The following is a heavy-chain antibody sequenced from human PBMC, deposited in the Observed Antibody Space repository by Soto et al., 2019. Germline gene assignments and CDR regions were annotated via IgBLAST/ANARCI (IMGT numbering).Heavy chain of an antibody. J-gene: IGHJ6*02. D-gene: IGHD2-15*01. CDR2: ISAYNGNT. Sequence: ASVKVSCKASGYTFTSYGISWVRQAPGQGLEWMGWISAYNGNTNHAQKLQGRVTMTTDTYTSTAHMELRSLRSDDTAMYYCARGRGCSGGSCPPTNYGMDVWGQGTKVTVSS. CDR3: ARGRGCSGGSCPPTNYGMDV. V-gene: IGHV1-18*01. CDR1: GYTFTSYG.